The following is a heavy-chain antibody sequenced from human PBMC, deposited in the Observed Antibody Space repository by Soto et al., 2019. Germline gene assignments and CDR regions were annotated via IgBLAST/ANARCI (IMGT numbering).Heavy chain of an antibody. CDR1: GYTFTSYG. J-gene: IGHJ6*03. V-gene: IGHV1-18*01. CDR3: ARGSWDDVSGHYYMDV. CDR2: ISAYNGNT. D-gene: IGHD1-1*01. Sequence: ASVKVSCKASGYTFTSYGISWVRQAPGQGLEWMGWISAYNGNTNYAQKLQGRVTMTRDTSTSTAYMELSSLRSEDTAVYYCARGSWDDVSGHYYMDVWGKGTTVTVSS.